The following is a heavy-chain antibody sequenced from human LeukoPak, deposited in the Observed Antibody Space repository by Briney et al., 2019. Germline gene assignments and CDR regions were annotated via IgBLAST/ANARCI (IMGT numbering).Heavy chain of an antibody. CDR2: INHSGTT. D-gene: IGHD3-22*01. Sequence: SETLSLTCAVYGESLSGYYWTWIRQPPGKGLEWIGEINHSGTTDCNASLKSRVTISVDTSKNQFSLKLRSVTAADTAVYYCARHTYYRSGGVYSYYYMDVWGKGTTVTVSS. CDR1: GESLSGYY. J-gene: IGHJ6*03. CDR3: ARHTYYRSGGVYSYYYMDV. V-gene: IGHV4-34*01.